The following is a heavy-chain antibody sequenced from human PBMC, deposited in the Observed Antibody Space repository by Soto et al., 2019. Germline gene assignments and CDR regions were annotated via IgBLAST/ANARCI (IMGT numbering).Heavy chain of an antibody. Sequence: GASVKVSCKASGGTFSSYTISWVRQAPGQGLEWMGRIIPILGIANYAQKFQGRVTITADKSTSTAYMELSSLRSEDTAVYYCARVGSGYDFDYWGQGTLVTVSS. CDR1: GGTFSSYT. D-gene: IGHD5-12*01. J-gene: IGHJ4*02. CDR2: IIPILGIA. V-gene: IGHV1-69*02. CDR3: ARVGSGYDFDY.